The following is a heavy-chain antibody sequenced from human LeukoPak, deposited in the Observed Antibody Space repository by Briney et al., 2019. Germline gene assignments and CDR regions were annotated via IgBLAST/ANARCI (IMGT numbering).Heavy chain of an antibody. Sequence: GGSLRLSCAASGFTFSSHWMTWVRQAPGKGLEWVASVKQDVNEKYYVDSVKGRFTISRDNAKNSLYLQMNSLRAEDTAVYYCARGWVVPPYYFDYWGQGTLVTVSS. CDR3: ARGWVVPPYYFDY. CDR1: GFTFSSHW. J-gene: IGHJ4*02. D-gene: IGHD2-2*01. CDR2: VKQDVNEK. V-gene: IGHV3-7*01.